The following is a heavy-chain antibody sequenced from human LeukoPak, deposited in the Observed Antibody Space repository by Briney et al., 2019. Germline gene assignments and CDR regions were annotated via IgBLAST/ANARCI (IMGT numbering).Heavy chain of an antibody. CDR1: GFTFSSYW. Sequence: GGSLRLSCAASGFTFSSYWMHWVRQAPGKGLVWVSRINSDGSSTSYADSVKGRFTISRDNAKNTLYLQMSSLRAEDAAVYYCARDPGQQWFDFFDYWGQGTLVTVSS. J-gene: IGHJ4*02. CDR2: INSDGSST. D-gene: IGHD6-19*01. CDR3: ARDPGQQWFDFFDY. V-gene: IGHV3-74*01.